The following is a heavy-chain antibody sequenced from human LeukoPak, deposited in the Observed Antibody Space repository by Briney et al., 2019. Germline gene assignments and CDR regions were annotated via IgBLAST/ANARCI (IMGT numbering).Heavy chain of an antibody. CDR3: AIAIYYDILTDYYPYNWFDP. V-gene: IGHV3-11*01. Sequence: PGGSLRLSCAASGFTFSDYYMSWIRQAPGKGLEWVSYISSSGSTIYYADSVRGLFTISRDNANNSLYLQMNSLRAEDTAVYYCAIAIYYDILTDYYPYNWFDPWGQGTLVTVSS. J-gene: IGHJ5*02. D-gene: IGHD3-9*01. CDR2: ISSSGSTI. CDR1: GFTFSDYY.